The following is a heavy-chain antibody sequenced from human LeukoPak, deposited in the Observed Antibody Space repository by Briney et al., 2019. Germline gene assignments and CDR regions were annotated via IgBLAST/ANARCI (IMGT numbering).Heavy chain of an antibody. Sequence: PGGSLRLSCAASGFTFSSYGMHWVRQAPGKGLEWVSSISSSSSYIYYADSVKGRFTISRDNAKNSLYLQMNSLRAEDTAVYYCATPHRGYSSSWFPFDYWGQGTLVTVSS. CDR2: ISSSSSYI. V-gene: IGHV3-21*01. J-gene: IGHJ4*02. CDR3: ATPHRGYSSSWFPFDY. CDR1: GFTFSSYG. D-gene: IGHD6-13*01.